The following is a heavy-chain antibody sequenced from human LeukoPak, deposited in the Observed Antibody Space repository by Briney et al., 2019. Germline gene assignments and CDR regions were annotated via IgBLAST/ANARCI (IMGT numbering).Heavy chain of an antibody. Sequence: SETLSLTCTVSGGSISGYFWSWIRQPAGKGLEWIGRIYSSGSNNYNPSLMSRVTISVDSSKNQFSLRLSSVTAADTAVYFCARGHKGLEVWGQGATVTVSS. CDR2: IYSSGSN. CDR1: GGSISGYF. J-gene: IGHJ6*02. CDR3: ARGHKGLEV. V-gene: IGHV4-4*07.